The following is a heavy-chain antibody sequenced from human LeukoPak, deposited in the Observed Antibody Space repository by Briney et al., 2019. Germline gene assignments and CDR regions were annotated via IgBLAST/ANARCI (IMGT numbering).Heavy chain of an antibody. J-gene: IGHJ5*02. CDR3: ARDLGLSYYDFWSGPHPNWFDP. CDR1: GYTFTSYY. V-gene: IGHV1-46*01. D-gene: IGHD3-3*01. Sequence: ASVKVSCKASGYTFTSYYMRWVRQAPGQGLEWMGIINPSGGSTSYAQKFQGRVTMTRDMSTSTAYMELSSLRSEDTAVFYCARDLGLSYYDFWSGPHPNWFDPWGQGTLVTVSS. CDR2: INPSGGST.